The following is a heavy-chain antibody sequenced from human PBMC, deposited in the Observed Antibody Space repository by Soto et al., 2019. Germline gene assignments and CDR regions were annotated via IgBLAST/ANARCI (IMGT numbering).Heavy chain of an antibody. CDR3: ARAEYSSGWYCMEDY. V-gene: IGHV4-61*01. D-gene: IGHD6-19*01. Sequence: SETLSLTCTVSGGSVSSGSYYWSWIRQPPGKGLEWIGYIYYSGSTNYNPSLKSRVTISVDTSKNQFSLKLSSVTAADAAVYYCARAEYSSGWYCMEDYWGQGTLVTVSS. J-gene: IGHJ4*02. CDR2: IYYSGST. CDR1: GGSVSSGSYY.